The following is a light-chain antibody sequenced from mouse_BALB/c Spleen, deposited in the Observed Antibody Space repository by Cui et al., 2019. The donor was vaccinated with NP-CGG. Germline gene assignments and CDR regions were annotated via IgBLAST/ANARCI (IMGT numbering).Light chain of an antibody. Sequence: QAVATQDSALTTSPGETVTLTCRSSTGAVTTSNYANWVQEKPDHLFTGLIGGTNNRAPGVPARFSGSLIGDKDALTITGAQTEDEAIYFCALWYSNHWVFGGGTKLTVL. J-gene: IGLJ1*01. CDR1: TGAVTTSNY. V-gene: IGLV1*01. CDR2: GTN. CDR3: ALWYSNHWV.